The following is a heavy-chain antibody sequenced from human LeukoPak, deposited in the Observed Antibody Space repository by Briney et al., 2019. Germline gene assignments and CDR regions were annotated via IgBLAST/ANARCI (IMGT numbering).Heavy chain of an antibody. CDR2: ISNDGDT. J-gene: IGHJ3*02. V-gene: IGHV3-66*02. CDR3: ARGHRRTIFGVVTRTLGAFDI. Sequence: PGRSLRLSCAASGFTVSSNYMSWVRQGPGKGLGCVSVISNDGDTYYADSVKGRFTISRDTSKNTVSLQMNSLRVEDTAVYYCARGHRRTIFGVVTRTLGAFDIWGQGTMVTVSS. D-gene: IGHD3-3*01. CDR1: GFTVSSNY.